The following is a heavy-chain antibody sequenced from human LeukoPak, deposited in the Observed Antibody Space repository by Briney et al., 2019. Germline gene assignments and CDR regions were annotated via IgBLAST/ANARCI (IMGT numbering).Heavy chain of an antibody. CDR1: GFTFSNHA. J-gene: IGHJ5*02. CDR2: IWGTDDKT. Sequence: PGGSLRLSCVASGFTFSNHAMSWVRQAPGKGLELVSGIWGTDDKTVYGDAVKDRFTISRDNSKNTLYLQMNSLRADDTAVYYCAKTQGYYDAWGQGALVTVSS. D-gene: IGHD2-15*01. V-gene: IGHV3-23*01. CDR3: AKTQGYYDA.